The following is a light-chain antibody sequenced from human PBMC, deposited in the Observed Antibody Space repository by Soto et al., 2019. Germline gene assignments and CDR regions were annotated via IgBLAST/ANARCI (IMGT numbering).Light chain of an antibody. CDR2: DVS. CDR1: SSDVGGYNY. Sequence: QSALTQPASVSGSPGQSITISCTGTSSDVGGYNYVSRYQQHPDKAPKLMIYDVSNRPSGVSNRFSGSKSGNTASLTISGLQADDEADYFCSSYTSSTTVVFGGGTKLTVL. J-gene: IGLJ2*01. V-gene: IGLV2-14*01. CDR3: SSYTSSTTVV.